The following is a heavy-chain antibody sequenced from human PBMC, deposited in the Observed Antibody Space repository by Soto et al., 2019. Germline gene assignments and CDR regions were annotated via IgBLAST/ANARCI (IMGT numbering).Heavy chain of an antibody. CDR3: ARDPRYCSGGSCQLYYMDV. CDR1: GFTFSSYA. D-gene: IGHD2-15*01. CDR2: ISRNGGST. Sequence: EVQLVESGGGLVQPGGSLRLSCAASGFTFSSYAMHWVRQAPGKGLEYVSAISRNGGSTYYANSVKGRFTISRDNSKNTLYLQMGSLRAEDMAVYYCARDPRYCSGGSCQLYYMDVWGKGTTVTVSS. J-gene: IGHJ6*03. V-gene: IGHV3-64*01.